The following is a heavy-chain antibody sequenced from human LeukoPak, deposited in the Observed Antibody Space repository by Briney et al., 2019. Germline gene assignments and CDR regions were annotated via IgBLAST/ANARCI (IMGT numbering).Heavy chain of an antibody. Sequence: ASVKVSCTASAYSFTGYYIHWVRQAPGQGLEWMGWINPNSGDTNYAQIFQGRVTMTRDTSISTAYMELSGLTSDDTAVYYCARRTGDGAFDIWGQGTMVTVSS. D-gene: IGHD7-27*01. CDR3: ARRTGDGAFDI. CDR2: INPNSGDT. V-gene: IGHV1-2*02. CDR1: AYSFTGYY. J-gene: IGHJ3*02.